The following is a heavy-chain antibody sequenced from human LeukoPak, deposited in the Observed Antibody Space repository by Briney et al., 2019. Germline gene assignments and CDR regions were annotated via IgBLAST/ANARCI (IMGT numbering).Heavy chain of an antibody. Sequence: GGSLRLSCAASGFTFSSYAMHWVRQAPGKGLEYVSAISSNGGSTYYANSVKGRFTISRDNSKNTLYLQMNSLRAEDTAVYYCASGTEDSSGYYPYYFDYWGQGTLVTVSS. CDR1: GFTFSSYA. D-gene: IGHD3-22*01. J-gene: IGHJ4*02. V-gene: IGHV3-64*01. CDR2: ISSNGGST. CDR3: ASGTEDSSGYYPYYFDY.